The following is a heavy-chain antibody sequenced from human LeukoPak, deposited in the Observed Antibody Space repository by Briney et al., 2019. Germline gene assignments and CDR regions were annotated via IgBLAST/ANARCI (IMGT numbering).Heavy chain of an antibody. V-gene: IGHV3-74*01. CDR3: AKGDGSSLAYYYGMDV. J-gene: IGHJ6*02. CDR1: GNYW. Sequence: GGSLRLSCAASGNYWMHWVRQAPGKGLVWVSHINSDGSWTSYADSVKGRFTISKDNAKNTVYLQMNSLRAEDTAIYYCAKGDGSSLAYYYGMDVWGQGTTVTVSS. CDR2: INSDGSWT. D-gene: IGHD1-26*01.